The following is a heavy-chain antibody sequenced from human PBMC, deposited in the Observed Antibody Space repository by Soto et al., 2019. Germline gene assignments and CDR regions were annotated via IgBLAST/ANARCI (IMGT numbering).Heavy chain of an antibody. J-gene: IGHJ4*02. CDR1: VGSISSYY. V-gene: IGHV4-59*01. Sequence: SENLCVTCTLSVGSISSYYWSWVRQPPGKGLEWIGYINYSGRTNYNPSLKSRVTMSLDTSKNQFSLKLRSVTAADTAVFYCARYEGSSWFDCWGQGTMVTVSS. CDR2: INYSGRT. D-gene: IGHD6-13*01. CDR3: ARYEGSSWFDC.